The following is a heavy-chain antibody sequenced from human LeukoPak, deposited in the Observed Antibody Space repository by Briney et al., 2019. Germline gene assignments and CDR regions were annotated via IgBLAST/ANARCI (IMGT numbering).Heavy chain of an antibody. CDR3: ARGNYYDSSGYSLGY. J-gene: IGHJ4*02. Sequence: GGSLRLSCAASGFTFSSYWMHWVRQAPGKGLVWVSRINSDGSSTSYADSVKGRFTISRDNAKNTLYLQMNSLRAKDTAVYYCARGNYYDSSGYSLGYWGQGTLVTVSS. D-gene: IGHD3-22*01. CDR1: GFTFSSYW. V-gene: IGHV3-74*01. CDR2: INSDGSST.